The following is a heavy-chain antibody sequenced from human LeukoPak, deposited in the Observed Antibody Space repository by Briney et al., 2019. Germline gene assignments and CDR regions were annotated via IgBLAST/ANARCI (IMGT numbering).Heavy chain of an antibody. V-gene: IGHV3-9*01. J-gene: IGHJ1*01. Sequence: GGSLRLSCAASGFTFDDYAMHWVRQAPGKGLEWVSGISWNSGSIGYADSVKGRFTISRDNAKNSLYLQMNSLRAEDTALYYCAKGSVAANAEYFQHWGQGTLVTVSS. CDR3: AKGSVAANAEYFQH. CDR2: ISWNSGSI. D-gene: IGHD6-19*01. CDR1: GFTFDDYA.